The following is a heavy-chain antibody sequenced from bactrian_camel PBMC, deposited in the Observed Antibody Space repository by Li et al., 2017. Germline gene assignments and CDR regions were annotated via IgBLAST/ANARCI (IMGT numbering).Heavy chain of an antibody. Sequence: HVQLVESGGGSVQAGGSLNLTCVASGFDFARYCKGWFRQAPGQKREAVAAVSTGGSSTMYVDSVKGRFTISRESGKNTVHLQMNSLKPEDTAMYYCAAGFFCSGGTWARETFYNIWGRGPRSPSP. D-gene: IGHD7*01. CDR1: GFDFARYC. CDR2: VSTGGSST. J-gene: IGHJ4*01. V-gene: IGHV3S53*01.